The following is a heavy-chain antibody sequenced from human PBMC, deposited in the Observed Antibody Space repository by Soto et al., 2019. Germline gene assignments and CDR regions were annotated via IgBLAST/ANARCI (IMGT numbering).Heavy chain of an antibody. Sequence: SETLSLTCTVSGGSISSSSYYWGWIRQPPGKGLEWIGSIFHSGSTYYNPSLKSRVTISVDTSKNQFSLKLSSVTAADTAVYYCARVPDRWGQGTLVTVSS. CDR3: ARVPDR. CDR2: IFHSGST. V-gene: IGHV4-39*07. J-gene: IGHJ5*02. CDR1: GGSISSSSYY. D-gene: IGHD2-2*01.